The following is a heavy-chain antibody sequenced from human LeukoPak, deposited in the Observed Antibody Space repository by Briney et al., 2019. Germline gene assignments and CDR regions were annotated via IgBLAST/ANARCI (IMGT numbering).Heavy chain of an antibody. Sequence: PGESLRLSCAASGFTFSSYEMNWVRQAPGKGLEWVANIKQDGTEKYYVDSVKGRFTISRDNARNSLELQMNSLRVEDTAVYYCASRGVLDYWGQGTLVTVSS. CDR1: GFTFSSYE. CDR3: ASRGVLDY. J-gene: IGHJ4*02. V-gene: IGHV3-7*01. D-gene: IGHD2-8*01. CDR2: IKQDGTEK.